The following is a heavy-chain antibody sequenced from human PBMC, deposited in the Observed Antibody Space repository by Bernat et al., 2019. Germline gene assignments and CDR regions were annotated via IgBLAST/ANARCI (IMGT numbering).Heavy chain of an antibody. V-gene: IGHV1-46*01. CDR2: IKPSSDIR. Sequence: QVQLVQSGAEVKKPGASVKVSCKTSGYTFTRYWMHWVRQAPGQGLEWMGIIKPSSDIRSYAQKFKGRVTMTRDTSTSTVYMELSSLRSEDTAVYYCAREDNVFDIWGQGTMVTVSS. CDR3: AREDNVFDI. CDR1: GYTFTRYW. J-gene: IGHJ3*02.